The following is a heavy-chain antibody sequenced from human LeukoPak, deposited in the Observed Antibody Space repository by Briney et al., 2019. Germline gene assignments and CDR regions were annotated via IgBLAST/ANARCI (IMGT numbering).Heavy chain of an antibody. D-gene: IGHD4-11*01. CDR2: IIPIFGTA. CDR3: ARSPDYGNDGYFDY. V-gene: IGHV1-69*05. Sequence: ASVKVSCKASGGTFSSYAISWVRQAPGQGLEWMGGIIPIFGTANYAQKFQGRVTITTDDSTNTAYMELSSLRSEDTAVYYCARSPDYGNDGYFDYWGQGTLVTVSS. J-gene: IGHJ4*02. CDR1: GGTFSSYA.